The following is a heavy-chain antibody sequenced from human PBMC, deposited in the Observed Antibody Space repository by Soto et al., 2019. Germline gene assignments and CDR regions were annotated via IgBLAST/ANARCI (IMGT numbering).Heavy chain of an antibody. D-gene: IGHD5-12*01. V-gene: IGHV4-31*03. Sequence: SETLSLTCTVSGGSVSRPGFYWSWVRQVPGKGLEWIGYIFYSGSTSYNPSLKSRVTISADTSKNQFSLRLSSVTAADTAVYYCARELRGSSICGLHFDFWGQGAVVTVSS. CDR1: GGSVSRPGFY. J-gene: IGHJ4*02. CDR3: ARELRGSSICGLHFDF. CDR2: IFYSGST.